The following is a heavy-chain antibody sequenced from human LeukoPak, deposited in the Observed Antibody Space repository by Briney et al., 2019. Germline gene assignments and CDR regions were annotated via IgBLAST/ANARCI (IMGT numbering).Heavy chain of an antibody. J-gene: IGHJ4*02. V-gene: IGHV4-39*01. CDR3: ARRHYDSTGRDFDY. CDR2: IFYNGST. CDR1: GGSISSSSYH. Sequence: SETLSLTCTVSGGSISSSSYHWGWIRQPPGXXXXXXXSIFYNGSTYYNPSLRSRVTISVDTSKNQFSLKLSSVTAADTAVYYCARRHYDSTGRDFDYWGRGTLVTVSS. D-gene: IGHD3-22*01.